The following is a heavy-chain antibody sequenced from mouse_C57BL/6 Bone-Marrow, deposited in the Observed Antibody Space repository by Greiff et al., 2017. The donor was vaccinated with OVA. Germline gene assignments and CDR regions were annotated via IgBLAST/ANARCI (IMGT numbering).Heavy chain of an antibody. V-gene: IGHV1-53*01. J-gene: IGHJ2*01. D-gene: IGHD3-3*01. CDR1: GYTFTSYW. CDR3: ASRGYYFDD. CDR2: INPSNGGT. Sequence: VQLQQPGTELVKPGASVKLSCKASGYTFTSYWMHWVKPRPGHGLEWIGNINPSNGGTNSNAQFKSKATLTVDKSSSTAYMQRSRLTSEYSAVYYCASRGYYFDDWGKGTTLTVSS.